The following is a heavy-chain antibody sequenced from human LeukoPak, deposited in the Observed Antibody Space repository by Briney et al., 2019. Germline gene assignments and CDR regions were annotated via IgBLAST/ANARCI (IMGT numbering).Heavy chain of an antibody. CDR2: INHSGST. D-gene: IGHD6-19*01. J-gene: IGHJ4*02. V-gene: IGHV4-34*01. Sequence: SETLSLICAVYGGSFSGYYWSWIRQPPGKGLEWIGEINHSGSTNYNPSLKSRVTISVDTSKNQFSLKLSSVTAADTAVYYCARGFKQWLAAYYFDYWGQGTLVTVSS. CDR1: GGSFSGYY. CDR3: ARGFKQWLAAYYFDY.